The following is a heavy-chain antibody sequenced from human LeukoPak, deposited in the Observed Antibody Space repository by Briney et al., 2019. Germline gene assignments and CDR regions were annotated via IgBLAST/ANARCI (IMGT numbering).Heavy chain of an antibody. V-gene: IGHV3-7*01. CDR1: GFTFSDYW. J-gene: IGHJ6*03. D-gene: IGHD6-6*01. CDR2: IKQDGSQR. Sequence: GGSLRLSCTASGFTFSDYWMTWVRQAPGKGPEWVADIKQDGSQRYYVDSVRGRFTISRDNAKNSLFLQMNGLRAEDTAVYYCARGPIAARYYYYYMDVWGKGTTVTVSS. CDR3: ARGPIAARYYYYYMDV.